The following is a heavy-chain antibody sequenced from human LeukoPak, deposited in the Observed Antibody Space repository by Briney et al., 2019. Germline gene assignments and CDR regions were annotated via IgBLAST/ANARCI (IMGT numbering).Heavy chain of an antibody. Sequence: ASVKVSCKTSGGTFGSYAISWVRQAPGQGLEWMGGIIPIFGTANYAQNFQGRVTITADESTSTAYMELSSLRSEDTAVYYCATVMFRDFWSGYYFDYWGQGTLVTVSS. CDR1: GGTFGSYA. CDR3: ATVMFRDFWSGYYFDY. V-gene: IGHV1-69*13. D-gene: IGHD3-3*01. CDR2: IIPIFGTA. J-gene: IGHJ4*02.